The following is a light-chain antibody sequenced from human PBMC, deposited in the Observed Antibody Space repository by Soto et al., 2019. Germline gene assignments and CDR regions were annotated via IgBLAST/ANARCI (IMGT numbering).Light chain of an antibody. CDR1: SSNIGAAYD. Sequence: QSVLPRPPSGSGAPGQRVPISCTGNSSNIGAAYDVHWYQHLPGTAPKLLIYGNINRPSGVPDRFSGSKSGTSASLAITGLQADDEADYYCQSYDSSLGGFVFGTGTKVTVL. CDR2: GNI. CDR3: QSYDSSLGGFV. J-gene: IGLJ1*01. V-gene: IGLV1-40*01.